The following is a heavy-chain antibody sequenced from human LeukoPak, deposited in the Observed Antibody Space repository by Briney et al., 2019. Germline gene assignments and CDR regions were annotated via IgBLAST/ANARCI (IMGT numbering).Heavy chain of an antibody. Sequence: SPETLSLTCAVYGGSFSGYYWSWIRQPPGKGLEWIGEINHSGSTNYNPSLKSRVTISVDTSKNQFSLKLSSVTAADTAVYYCARGLLQTYFDYWGQGTLVTVSS. J-gene: IGHJ4*02. CDR1: GGSFSGYY. CDR3: ARGLLQTYFDY. V-gene: IGHV4-34*01. D-gene: IGHD4-11*01. CDR2: INHSGST.